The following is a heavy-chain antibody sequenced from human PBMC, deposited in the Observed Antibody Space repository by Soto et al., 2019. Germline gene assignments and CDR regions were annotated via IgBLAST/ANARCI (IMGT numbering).Heavy chain of an antibody. CDR1: GFSFSSYG. V-gene: IGHV3-30*18. CDR3: AKGMTIFGVVGILDP. J-gene: IGHJ5*02. D-gene: IGHD3-3*01. Sequence: QVQLVESGGGVVQPGRSLRLSCAASGFSFSSYGMHWVRQAPGKGLEWVAVMSFDGSDNYYGDSVKGRFTISRDNSNNTLYLQMNSLRVEDTAVYFCAKGMTIFGVVGILDPWGQGNLVTVSS. CDR2: MSFDGSDN.